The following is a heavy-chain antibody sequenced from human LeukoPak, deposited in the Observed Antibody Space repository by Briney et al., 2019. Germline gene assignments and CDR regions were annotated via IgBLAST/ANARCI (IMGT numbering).Heavy chain of an antibody. J-gene: IGHJ4*02. CDR1: GFTFSDHY. CDR3: ARAPYDSSGYYYVYPPDY. V-gene: IGHV3-72*01. Sequence: PGGSLRLSCAASGFTFSDHYMEWVRLAPGKGLEWVGRIRDKANSYTTEYAASVKGRFAISRDDSKNSLFLQMNSLKTEDTAVYYCARAPYDSSGYYYVYPPDYWGQGTLVTASS. D-gene: IGHD3-22*01. CDR2: IRDKANSYTT.